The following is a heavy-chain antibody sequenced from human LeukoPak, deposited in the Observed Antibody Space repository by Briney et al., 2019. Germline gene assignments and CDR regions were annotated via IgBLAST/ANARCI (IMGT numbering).Heavy chain of an antibody. CDR3: AMERVDPRAFDI. Sequence: PSETLSLTCTVSGGSISSSSYYWGWIRQPPGKGLEWIGSIYYSGSTYYNPSLKSRVTISVDTSKNQFSLKLSSVTAADTAVCYCAMERVDPRAFDIWGQGTMVTVSS. CDR2: IYYSGST. V-gene: IGHV4-39*01. J-gene: IGHJ3*02. D-gene: IGHD2-2*01. CDR1: GGSISSSSYY.